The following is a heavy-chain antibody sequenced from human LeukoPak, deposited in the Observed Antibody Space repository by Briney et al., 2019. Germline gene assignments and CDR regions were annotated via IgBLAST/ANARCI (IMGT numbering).Heavy chain of an antibody. CDR3: ARGCRYCSGGSQDS. V-gene: IGHV3-30*03. CDR2: ISYDGSNK. CDR1: GFTFSSYG. J-gene: IGHJ4*02. Sequence: GGSLRLSCAASGFTFSSYGMSWARQAPGKGLECMAIISYDGSNKYYADSVKGRFTISRDNSKNTLYLQMNSLRAEDTAVYYCARGCRYCSGGSQDSWGQGTLVTVSS. D-gene: IGHD2-15*01.